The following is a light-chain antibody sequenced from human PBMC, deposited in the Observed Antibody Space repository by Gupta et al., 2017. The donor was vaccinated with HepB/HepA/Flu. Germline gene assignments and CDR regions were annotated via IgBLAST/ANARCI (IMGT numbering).Light chain of an antibody. J-gene: IGKJ2*04. CDR2: AAS. CDR3: QQSYSTLCS. CDR1: QNINKY. Sequence: DIQMTQAPSSLSASVGDRVTITCRASQNINKYLNWYQQKPGTAPKLLIYAASSLHSGVPSRFSGSGSGTDFTLTISNLQPEDFATYYCQQSYSTLCSFGQGTEVEIK. V-gene: IGKV1-39*01.